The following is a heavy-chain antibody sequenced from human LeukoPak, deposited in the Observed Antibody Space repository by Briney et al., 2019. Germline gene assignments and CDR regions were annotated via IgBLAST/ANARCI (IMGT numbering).Heavy chain of an antibody. V-gene: IGHV1-8*03. CDR3: ARVFYGGNHRGAFDI. J-gene: IGHJ3*02. Sequence: ASVKVSCKASGYTFTSYDINWVRQATGQGLEWMGWMNPNSGNTGYAQKFQGRVTITRNTSISTAYMEQSSLRSEDTALYYCARVFYGGNHRGAFDIWGQGTMVTVSS. CDR2: MNPNSGNT. CDR1: GYTFTSYD. D-gene: IGHD4-23*01.